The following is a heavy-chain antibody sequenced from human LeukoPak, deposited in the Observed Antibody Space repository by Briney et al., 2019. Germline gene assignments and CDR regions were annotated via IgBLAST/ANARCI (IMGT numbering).Heavy chain of an antibody. CDR2: IKQDGSEK. CDR1: GFTLSSYW. J-gene: IGHJ4*02. D-gene: IGHD1-26*01. Sequence: PGGSLRLSCAASGFTLSSYWMSWVRQAPGKGLEWVANIKQDGSEKYYVDSVKGRFTISRDNAKNSLYLQMNSLRAEDTAVYYCASLSEGDYYFDYWGQGTLVTVSS. CDR3: ASLSEGDYYFDY. V-gene: IGHV3-7*01.